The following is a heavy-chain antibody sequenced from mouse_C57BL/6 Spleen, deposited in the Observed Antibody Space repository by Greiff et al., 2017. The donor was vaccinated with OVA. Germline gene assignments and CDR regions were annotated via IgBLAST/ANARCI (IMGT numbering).Heavy chain of an antibody. V-gene: IGHV1-52*01. CDR2: IDPSDSET. Sequence: QVQLQQPGAELVRPGSSVKLSCKASGYTFTSYWMYWVKQRPIQGLEWIGNIDPSDSETHYTQKFKDKVTLTVDKSSSTAYMQLSSLTSEDSAVYYCARGGGGAYWGQGTLVTVSA. J-gene: IGHJ3*01. CDR1: GYTFTSYW. CDR3: ARGGGGAY.